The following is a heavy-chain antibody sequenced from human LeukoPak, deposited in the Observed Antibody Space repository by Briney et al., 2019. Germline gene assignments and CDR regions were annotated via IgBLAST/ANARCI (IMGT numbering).Heavy chain of an antibody. CDR1: GVSISSSPYY. D-gene: IGHD5-18*01. J-gene: IGHJ5*02. CDR2: IYYSGTT. CDR3: GAGGFSYYNWFDP. Sequence: PSETLSLTCTVSGVSISSSPYYWGWIRQPPGKGLEWIGSIYYSGTTHYSPSLESRVTISVDTSKNQFSLKLASVTAADTAIYAKGAGGFSYYNWFDPWGQGTLVTVSS. V-gene: IGHV4-39*07.